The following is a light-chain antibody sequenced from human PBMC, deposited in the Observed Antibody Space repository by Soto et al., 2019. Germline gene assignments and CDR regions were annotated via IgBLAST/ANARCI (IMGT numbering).Light chain of an antibody. J-gene: IGKJ2*01. CDR2: GVS. CDR3: QQTYMVPYT. V-gene: IGKV1-39*01. CDR1: QSVSTY. Sequence: DLQMTQSPSSLSASVGDRVTITCRACQSVSTYLNWYFQKSGGAPKLLIHGVSKLENGTPSRFSGSGLATDFTLTINTLQPEDFAVYFCQQTYMVPYTFGQGTKVEI.